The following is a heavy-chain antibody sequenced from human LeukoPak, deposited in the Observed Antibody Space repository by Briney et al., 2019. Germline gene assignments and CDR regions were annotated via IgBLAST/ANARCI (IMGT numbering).Heavy chain of an antibody. D-gene: IGHD6-13*01. CDR1: GGSISSGDYY. CDR3: ARESHYSSRPFDP. V-gene: IGHV4-30-4*01. CDR2: IYYSGST. J-gene: IGHJ5*02. Sequence: PSETLSLTCTVPGGSISSGDYYWSWIRQPPGKGLEWIGYIYYSGSTYYNPSLKSRVTISVDTSKNQFSLKLSSVTAADTAVYYCARESHYSSRPFDPWGQGTLVTVSS.